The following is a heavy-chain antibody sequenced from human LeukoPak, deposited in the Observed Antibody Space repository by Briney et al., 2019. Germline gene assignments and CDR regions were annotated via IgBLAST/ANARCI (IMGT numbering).Heavy chain of an antibody. J-gene: IGHJ6*02. CDR3: ARDRHTYYYDSSGPELTTNYGMDV. CDR2: IKQDGSEK. CDR1: GFTFSSYW. V-gene: IGHV3-7*01. Sequence: GGSLRLSCAASGFTFSSYWMSWVRQAPGKGLEWVANIKQDGSEKYYVDSVKGRFTISRDNAKNSLYLQMNSLRAEDTAVYYCARDRHTYYYDSSGPELTTNYGMDVWGQGTTVTVSS. D-gene: IGHD3-22*01.